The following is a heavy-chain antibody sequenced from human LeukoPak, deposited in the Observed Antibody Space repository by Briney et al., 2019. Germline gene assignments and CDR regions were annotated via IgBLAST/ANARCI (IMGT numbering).Heavy chain of an antibody. CDR1: GYTFTSYG. D-gene: IGHD3-9*01. J-gene: IGHJ4*02. CDR3: ATRGGILTGFDY. CDR2: ISAYNGNT. V-gene: IGHV1-18*01. Sequence: GASVKVSCKASGYTFTSYGISWVRQAPGQGLEWMGWISAYNGNTNYAQKLQGRVTMTTDTSTSTAYTELRSLRSDDTAVFYCATRGGILTGFDYWGQGTLVTVSS.